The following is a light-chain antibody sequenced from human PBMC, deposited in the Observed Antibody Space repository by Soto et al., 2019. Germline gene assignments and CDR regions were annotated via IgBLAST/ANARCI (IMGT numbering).Light chain of an antibody. CDR3: SSYTRSSTVV. CDR1: SSDVGGYSF. J-gene: IGLJ2*01. CDR2: DVS. V-gene: IGLV2-14*03. Sequence: QSALTQPASVSGSPGQSITISCTGTSSDVGGYSFVSWYQHHPGKAPKLMIYDVSYRPSGVSSRCSGSKSGNTASLTISGLQAEDEADYYCSSYTRSSTVVFGGGTKVTVL.